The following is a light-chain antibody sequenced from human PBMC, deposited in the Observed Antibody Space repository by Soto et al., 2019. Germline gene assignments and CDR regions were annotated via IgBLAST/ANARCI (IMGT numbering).Light chain of an antibody. CDR1: SSDVGGYNY. V-gene: IGLV2-8*01. CDR3: SSYAGRNSLV. J-gene: IGLJ3*02. Sequence: QSVLTQPPSASGSPGQSVTISCTGTSSDVGGYNYVSWYQQHPGKAPKLMIYEVSERPSGVSDRFSGSKSGNTASLTVSGLQADDEADYYCSSYAGRNSLVFGGGTKLTVL. CDR2: EVS.